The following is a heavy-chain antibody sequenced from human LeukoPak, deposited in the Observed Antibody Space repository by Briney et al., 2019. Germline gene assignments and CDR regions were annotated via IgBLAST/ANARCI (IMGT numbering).Heavy chain of an antibody. CDR3: ARGGEGYIDDGFEV. V-gene: IGHV4-59*11. CDR1: GDSSRSHY. J-gene: IGHJ3*01. CDR2: IYNSATT. D-gene: IGHD5-24*01. Sequence: SETLSLTCTVSGDSSRSHYCAWIRQPPGKGLQWMGHIYNSATTDSNPSFTSRVTISLDTAKKKFTLKMNSVTALDSAVYYCARGGEGYIDDGFEVWGLGTAVTVSS.